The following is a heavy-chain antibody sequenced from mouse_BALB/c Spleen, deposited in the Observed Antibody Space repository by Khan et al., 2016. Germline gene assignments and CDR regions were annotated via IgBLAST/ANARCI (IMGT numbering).Heavy chain of an antibody. CDR1: GFTFSSYA. CDR3: ARQIYYDYAGFAY. CDR2: ISSGGSYT. V-gene: IGHV5-9-3*01. J-gene: IGHJ3*01. Sequence: EVELVESGGGLVKPGGSLKLSCAASGFTFSSYAMSWVRQTPEKRLEWVATISSGGSYTYYPDSVKGRFTISRDNAKNTMYLQMSRLSSEDTAMYFCARQIYYDYAGFAYWGQGTLVTVSA. D-gene: IGHD2-4*01.